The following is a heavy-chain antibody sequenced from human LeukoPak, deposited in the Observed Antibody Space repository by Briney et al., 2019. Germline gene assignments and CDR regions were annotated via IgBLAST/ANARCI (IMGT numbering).Heavy chain of an antibody. CDR2: ISYDGSNK. V-gene: IGHV3-30*03. CDR1: GFTFSIYG. D-gene: IGHD3-3*01. J-gene: IGHJ4*02. CDR3: AREDFWSGYSNFDY. Sequence: GGSLRLSCAASGFTFSIYGMHWVRQAPGKGLEWVAVISYDGSNKYYADSVKGRFTISRDNSKNTLYLQMNSLRAEDTAVYYRAREDFWSGYSNFDYWGQGTLVTVSS.